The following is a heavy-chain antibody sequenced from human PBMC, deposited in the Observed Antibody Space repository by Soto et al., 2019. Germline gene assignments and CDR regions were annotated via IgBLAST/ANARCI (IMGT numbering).Heavy chain of an antibody. CDR1: GFSLSTSGVG. D-gene: IGHD3-22*01. Sequence: QITLKESGPTLVKPTQTLTLTCTFSGFSLSTSGVGVGWIRQPPGKALEWLALIYWDDDKRYSPSLKSRLTIPQDTSKNPVVLTMTNMDPVDTATYYCAPTYYYDSSGYYYVHPWGQGTLVTVSS. J-gene: IGHJ5*02. CDR2: IYWDDDK. CDR3: APTYYYDSSGYYYVHP. V-gene: IGHV2-5*02.